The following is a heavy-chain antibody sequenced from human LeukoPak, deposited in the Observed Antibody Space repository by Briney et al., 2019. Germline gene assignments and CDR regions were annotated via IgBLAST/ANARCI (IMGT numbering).Heavy chain of an antibody. J-gene: IGHJ4*02. V-gene: IGHV3-9*01. CDR1: GFTFDDYA. D-gene: IGHD6-19*01. Sequence: PGGSLRLSCAASGFTFDDYAMHWVRQAPGKGLEWVSGISWNGGSIGYADSVKGRFTISRDNAKNSLYLQMNSLRAEDTAVYYCARDRIAVAYFDYWGQGTLVTVSS. CDR3: ARDRIAVAYFDY. CDR2: ISWNGGSI.